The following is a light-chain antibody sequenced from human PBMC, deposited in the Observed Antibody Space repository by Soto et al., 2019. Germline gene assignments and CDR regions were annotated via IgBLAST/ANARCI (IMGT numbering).Light chain of an antibody. CDR1: QTISSW. CDR3: QQYNTFWT. Sequence: DIHMTQSASTLSGSVGDRVTITCRASQTISSWLAWYQQKPGKAPKLLIYKASTLKSGVQSRFSGSGSGTEFTLTIRSLQPDDFATYYCQQYNTFWTFGQGTKVDIK. V-gene: IGKV1-5*03. CDR2: KAS. J-gene: IGKJ1*01.